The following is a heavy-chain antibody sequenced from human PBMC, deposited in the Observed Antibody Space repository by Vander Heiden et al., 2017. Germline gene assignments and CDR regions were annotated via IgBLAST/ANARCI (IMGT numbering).Heavy chain of an antibody. J-gene: IGHJ4*02. D-gene: IGHD1-20*01. CDR3: GKGLEASGVTGRPLEY. CDR2: ITSSGGST. V-gene: IGHV3-23*01. CDR1: GLTFSNYG. Sequence: EVQLLESGGGLVQPGGSLRLSGAVPGLTFSNYGMSWVRQAPVKGLEWVSIITSSGGSTVYADSVQGRFTISRDNSKNTLYLQMNSLRVEDTAVYYCGKGLEASGVTGRPLEYWGQGTLVTVSS.